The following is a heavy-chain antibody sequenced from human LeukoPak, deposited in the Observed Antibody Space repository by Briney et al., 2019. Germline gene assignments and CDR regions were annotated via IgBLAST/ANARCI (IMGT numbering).Heavy chain of an antibody. V-gene: IGHV1-8*01. CDR2: MNPNSGNT. CDR3: ARGITYYDFWSGYYRGDYYYYYMDV. J-gene: IGHJ6*03. Sequence: GASVKVSCKASGYTFTSYDINWVRQAPGQGLEWMGWMNPNSGNTGYAQKFQGRVTMTRNTSISTAYMELSSLRSEDTAVYYCARGITYYDFWSGYYRGDYYYYYMDVWGKGTTVTVSS. CDR1: GYTFTSYD. D-gene: IGHD3-3*01.